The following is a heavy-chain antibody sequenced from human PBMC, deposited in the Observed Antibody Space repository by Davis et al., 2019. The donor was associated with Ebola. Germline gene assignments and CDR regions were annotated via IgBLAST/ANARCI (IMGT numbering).Heavy chain of an antibody. Sequence: ASVKVSCKASGYTFTSYAMHWVRQAPGQRLEWMGWINAGNGNTKYSQKFQGRITITRDTSASTAYMELSSLRSEDTAVYYCARDRGTIFGVVIIGYYYYGMDVWGQGTTVTVSS. CDR2: INAGNGNT. J-gene: IGHJ6*02. D-gene: IGHD3-3*01. V-gene: IGHV1-3*01. CDR1: GYTFTSYA. CDR3: ARDRGTIFGVVIIGYYYYGMDV.